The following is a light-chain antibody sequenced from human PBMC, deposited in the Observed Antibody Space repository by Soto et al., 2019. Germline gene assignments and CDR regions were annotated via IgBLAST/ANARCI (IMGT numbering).Light chain of an antibody. Sequence: EVVLTQSPGTLSLSPGERATLSCRASQSVSATYIAWYQQKSGQAPRLILYGSSSRATGVPDRFSGSGSGTEFTLTIDRLEPEDFATYYCQQYGSSARAFGQGTKVEVK. CDR1: QSVSATY. CDR2: GSS. V-gene: IGKV3-20*01. CDR3: QQYGSSARA. J-gene: IGKJ1*01.